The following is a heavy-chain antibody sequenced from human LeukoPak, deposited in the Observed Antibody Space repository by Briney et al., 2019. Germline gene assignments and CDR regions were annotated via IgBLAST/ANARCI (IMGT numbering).Heavy chain of an antibody. Sequence: SETLSLTCTVSGGSTTNNNYYWDWIRQPPGKGLEWIGDLYYSGSTHYNPSLKSRVTISVDTSKNQFSLKLSSVTAADTAVYYCARRQGSSSYIDNWGQGTLVTVSS. CDR1: GGSTTNNNYY. D-gene: IGHD6-13*01. V-gene: IGHV4-39*01. CDR3: ARRQGSSSYIDN. J-gene: IGHJ4*02. CDR2: LYYSGST.